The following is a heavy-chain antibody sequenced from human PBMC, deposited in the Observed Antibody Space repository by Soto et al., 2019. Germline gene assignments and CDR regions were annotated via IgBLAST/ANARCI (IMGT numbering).Heavy chain of an antibody. V-gene: IGHV5-51*01. CDR3: ARRIGHDAFDI. Sequence: GESLKISCEASGYSFTSYWIGWVRQMPGKGLEWMGIIHPGDSDTKYSPSFQGQVTISVDKSITTAYLQWSSLKASDTAMYYCARRIGHDAFDIWGQGTMVTVSS. CDR1: GYSFTSYW. CDR2: IHPGDSDT. J-gene: IGHJ3*02.